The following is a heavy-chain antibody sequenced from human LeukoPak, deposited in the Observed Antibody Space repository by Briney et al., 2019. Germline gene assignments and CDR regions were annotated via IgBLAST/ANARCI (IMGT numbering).Heavy chain of an antibody. CDR3: AAASVAPGGHFYGMDV. Sequence: GASVKVSCKASGFTFSNSAVQWVRQARGQHLEWIGWIVVASGKTNYAQSFQGRLTVSRDMSTSTAYMEVGSLRSEDTAVYYCAAASVAPGGHFYGMDVWGKGTTVTVSS. CDR2: IVVASGKT. D-gene: IGHD2-8*02. CDR1: GFTFSNSA. J-gene: IGHJ6*04. V-gene: IGHV1-58*01.